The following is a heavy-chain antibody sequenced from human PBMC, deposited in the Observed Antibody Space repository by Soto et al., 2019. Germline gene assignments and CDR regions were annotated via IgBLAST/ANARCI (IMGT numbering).Heavy chain of an antibody. J-gene: IGHJ4*02. Sequence: ETLSLTCPVSGVSISSFYWSWIRQPAGKGLEWIGRIYSGGRNNYNPSLKSRVTMSVDTSKNQFSLRLSSVTAADKAMYYCARGSSRWDYWGQGTLVTVSS. V-gene: IGHV4-4*07. CDR3: ARGSSRWDY. CDR2: IYSGGRN. CDR1: GVSISSFY. D-gene: IGHD6-13*01.